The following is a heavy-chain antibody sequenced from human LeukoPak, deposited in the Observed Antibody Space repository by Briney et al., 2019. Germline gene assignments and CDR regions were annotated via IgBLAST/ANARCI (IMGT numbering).Heavy chain of an antibody. CDR1: GFTFSSYS. CDR3: ARHGEVGVGRWFDP. CDR2: ISSSSSYI. V-gene: IGHV3-21*01. J-gene: IGHJ5*02. Sequence: GGSLRLSCVASGFTFSSYSMNWVRQAPGKGLEWVSSISSSSSYIYYADSVKGRFTFSRDNAKNSLSLQMNSLRAEDTAVYYCARHGEVGVGRWFDPWGQGTLVTVSS. D-gene: IGHD1-26*01.